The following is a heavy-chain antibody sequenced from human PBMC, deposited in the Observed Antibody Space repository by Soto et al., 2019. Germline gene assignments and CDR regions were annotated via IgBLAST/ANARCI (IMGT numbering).Heavy chain of an antibody. CDR2: IYPGGVNI. CDR1: GYSFTSHY. CDR3: AREGSCGISTSCSYYYYGMDV. J-gene: IGHJ6*02. D-gene: IGHD2-2*01. Sequence: ASVKVSCKAIGYSFTSHYMHWVRQAPGQGLEWMGTIYPGGVNIGYAQKFKGRVTMTKDTSTSTVYMELRSLTSEDTAVYYCAREGSCGISTSCSYYYYGMDVWGQGTTVTVSS. V-gene: IGHV1-46*01.